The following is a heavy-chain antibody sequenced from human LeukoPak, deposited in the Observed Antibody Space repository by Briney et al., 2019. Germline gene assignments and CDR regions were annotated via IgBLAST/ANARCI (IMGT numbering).Heavy chain of an antibody. CDR2: MESNPAGGRV. V-gene: IGHV3-15*04. CDR3: TTLAFDVHY. CDR1: GFTFVNAW. J-gene: IGHJ4*02. Sequence: GGSLRLSCAASGFTFVNAWMTWIRQAPGKGLEWVGRMESNPAGGRVDYAAPVKGRFTISRDVSRSTLYLQLNNLGAEDTAVYYCTTLAFDVHYWGRGTLITVSS. D-gene: IGHD2/OR15-2a*01.